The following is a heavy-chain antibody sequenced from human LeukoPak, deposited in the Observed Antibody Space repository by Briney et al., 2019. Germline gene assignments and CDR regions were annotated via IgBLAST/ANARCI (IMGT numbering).Heavy chain of an antibody. CDR1: GFTFSSYS. CDR3: ARDTGLEMATIKYYFDY. Sequence: PGGSLRLSCAASGFTFSSYSMNWIRQAPGKGLEWVSYISSSGSTIYYADSVKGRFTISRDNAKNSLYLQMNSLRAEDTAVYYCARDTGLEMATIKYYFDYWGQGTLVTVSS. J-gene: IGHJ4*02. V-gene: IGHV3-48*04. D-gene: IGHD5-24*01. CDR2: ISSSGSTI.